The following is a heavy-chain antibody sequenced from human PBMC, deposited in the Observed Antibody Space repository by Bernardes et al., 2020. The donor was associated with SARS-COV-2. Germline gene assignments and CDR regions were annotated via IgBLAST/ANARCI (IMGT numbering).Heavy chain of an antibody. J-gene: IGHJ6*02. CDR3: ARGLLEWLYIGRGMDV. CDR1: GGSISSGGYY. Sequence: SETLSLTCTVSGGSISSGGYYWSWIRQHPGTGLEWIGYIYYSGSTYYNPSLKSRVTISVDTSKNQFSLKLSSVTAADTAVYYCARGLLEWLYIGRGMDVWGQGTTVTVSS. CDR2: IYYSGST. V-gene: IGHV4-31*03. D-gene: IGHD3-3*01.